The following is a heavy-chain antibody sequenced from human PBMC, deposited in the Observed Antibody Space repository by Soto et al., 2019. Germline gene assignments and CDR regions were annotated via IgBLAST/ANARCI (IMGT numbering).Heavy chain of an antibody. CDR2: TYYRSKWYD. Sequence: SQTLSLTCAIPGDSVSSNSAAWNWIRQSPSRGLEWLGRTYYRSKWYDDYAVSVKSRITINPDTSKNQFSLQLNSVTPEDTAVYYCARDGCGSTSCSTGWFDPWGQGTLVTVSS. CDR1: GDSVSSNSAA. D-gene: IGHD2-2*01. J-gene: IGHJ5*02. CDR3: ARDGCGSTSCSTGWFDP. V-gene: IGHV6-1*01.